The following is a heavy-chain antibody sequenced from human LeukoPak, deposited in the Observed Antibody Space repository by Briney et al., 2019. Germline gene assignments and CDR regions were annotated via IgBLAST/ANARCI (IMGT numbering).Heavy chain of an antibody. D-gene: IGHD5-24*01. CDR3: AKDFPRNEMEEVSRGDN. Sequence: PGGSLRLSCAASGFTFSDYYMSWVRQAPGKGLEWVSGISGSSGSTFYADSVEGRFTISRDNAENMVFLQMNSLRDEDTAIYYCAKDFPRNEMEEVSRGDNWGQGILVTVSS. CDR1: GFTFSDYY. J-gene: IGHJ4*02. V-gene: IGHV3-23*01. CDR2: ISGSSGST.